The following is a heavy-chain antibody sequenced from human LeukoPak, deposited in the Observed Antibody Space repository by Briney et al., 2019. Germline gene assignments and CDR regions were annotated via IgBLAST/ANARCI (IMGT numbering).Heavy chain of an antibody. D-gene: IGHD1-1*01. CDR3: ARGGVQGLDY. Sequence: PSETLSLTCTVSGGSISSHYWSWIRQPPGKGLEWIGYIYYSGSTNYNPSLKSRVTISVGTSKNQFSLKLSSVTAADTAVYYCARGGVQGLDYWGQGTLVTVSS. CDR1: GGSISSHY. J-gene: IGHJ4*02. CDR2: IYYSGST. V-gene: IGHV4-59*11.